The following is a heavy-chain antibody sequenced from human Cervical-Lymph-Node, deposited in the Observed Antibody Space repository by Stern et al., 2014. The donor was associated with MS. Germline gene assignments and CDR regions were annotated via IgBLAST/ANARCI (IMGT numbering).Heavy chain of an antibody. CDR2: IYYSGST. CDR1: GGSISSGGYY. J-gene: IGHJ2*01. V-gene: IGHV4-31*03. Sequence: QVQLVESGPGLVKPSQTLSLTCTVSGGSISSGGYYWSWIRQHPGKGLEWIGYIYYSGSTYYNPSLKSRVTISVDTSKNQFSLKLSSVTAADTAVYYCARRGVGYSSSWYGGWYFDLWGRGTLVTVSS. CDR3: ARRGVGYSSSWYGGWYFDL. D-gene: IGHD6-13*01.